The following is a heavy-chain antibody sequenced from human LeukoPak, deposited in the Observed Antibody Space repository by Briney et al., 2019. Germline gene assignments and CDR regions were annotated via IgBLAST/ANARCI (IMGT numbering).Heavy chain of an antibody. Sequence: SVKVSCKASGGTFSSYAISWVRQAPGQGLEWMGGIIPIFGTANYAQKLQGRVTITTDESTSTAYMELSSLRSEDTAVYYCASSRGRGYYDSSGYQYFDYWGQGTLVTVSS. CDR2: IIPIFGTA. J-gene: IGHJ4*02. D-gene: IGHD3-22*01. CDR3: ASSRGRGYYDSSGYQYFDY. CDR1: GGTFSSYA. V-gene: IGHV1-69*05.